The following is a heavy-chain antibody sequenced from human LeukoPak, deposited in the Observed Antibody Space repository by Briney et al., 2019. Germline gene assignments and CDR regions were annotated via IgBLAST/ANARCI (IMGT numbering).Heavy chain of an antibody. CDR2: ISGSGDST. CDR3: ARDYSSGWYTQRLDY. V-gene: IGHV3-23*01. Sequence: GGSLRLSCAASGFTFSSYAMSWVRQAPGKGLEWVSAISGSGDSTYYVDPVKGRFTISRDNSKNTLYLQMNSLRAEDTAVYYCARDYSSGWYTQRLDYWGQGTLVTVSS. D-gene: IGHD6-13*01. CDR1: GFTFSSYA. J-gene: IGHJ4*02.